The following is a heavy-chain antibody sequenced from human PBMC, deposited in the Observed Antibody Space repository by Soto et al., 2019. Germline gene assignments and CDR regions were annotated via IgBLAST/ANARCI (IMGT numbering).Heavy chain of an antibody. Sequence: QVQLVQSGAEVKKPGASVKVSCKASGYTFTSYGISWVRQAPGQGLEWMGWISAYNGNTNYAQKLQGRVTMTTDTYTSTAYMEVRSLRSDDTAVYYCARDGGTGYDFWSGYYSSFYFDYWGQGTLVTVSS. CDR1: GYTFTSYG. CDR3: ARDGGTGYDFWSGYYSSFYFDY. J-gene: IGHJ4*02. V-gene: IGHV1-18*01. CDR2: ISAYNGNT. D-gene: IGHD3-3*01.